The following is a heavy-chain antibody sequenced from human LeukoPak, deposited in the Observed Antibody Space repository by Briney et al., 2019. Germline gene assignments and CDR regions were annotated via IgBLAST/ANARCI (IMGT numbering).Heavy chain of an antibody. Sequence: GGFLRLSCAACGFSFSGYGMHWVRQAPGKGLEWVTFIRYDGSNQYYADSVKGRFTISRDNSKNTLCLQMNSLRSEDTAVYYCAKGGSSNWSVDYWGQGTLVTVSS. V-gene: IGHV3-30*02. J-gene: IGHJ4*02. D-gene: IGHD6-13*01. CDR2: IRYDGSNQ. CDR1: GFSFSGYG. CDR3: AKGGSSNWSVDY.